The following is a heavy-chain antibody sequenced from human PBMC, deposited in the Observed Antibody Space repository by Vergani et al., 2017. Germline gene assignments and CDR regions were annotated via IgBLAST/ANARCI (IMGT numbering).Heavy chain of an antibody. CDR1: GYSISSGYY. D-gene: IGHD6-6*01. CDR2: IYHSGST. CDR3: ARGGRAARFSYYYYGMDV. V-gene: IGHV4-38-2*01. J-gene: IGHJ6*02. Sequence: QVQLQESGPGLVKPSETLSLTCAVSGYSISSGYYWGWIRQPPGKGLEWIGSIYHSGSTYYNPSLKSRVTISVDTSKNQFSLKLSSVTAADTAVYYCARGGRAARFSYYYYGMDVWGQGTTVTVSS.